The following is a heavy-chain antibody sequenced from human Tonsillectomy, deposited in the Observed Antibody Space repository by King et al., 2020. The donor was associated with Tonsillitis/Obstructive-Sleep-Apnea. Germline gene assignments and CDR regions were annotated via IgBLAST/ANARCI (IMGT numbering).Heavy chain of an antibody. D-gene: IGHD1-26*01. CDR3: AGHRIVEH. CDR1: GGSNSGSY. Sequence: VQLQESGPGLVKPSETLSLTCTVSGGSNSGSYWTWIRQPPGKGLEWIGYIYYSGSTNYNPSLKIRVTISVDTSKNQFSLKLSSVTAADTAVYYCAGHRIVEHLGQGTLVTVSS. CDR2: IYYSGST. V-gene: IGHV4-59*08. J-gene: IGHJ4*02.